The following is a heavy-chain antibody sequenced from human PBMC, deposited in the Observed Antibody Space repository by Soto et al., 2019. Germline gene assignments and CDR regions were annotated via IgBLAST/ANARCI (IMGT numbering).Heavy chain of an antibody. CDR1: GGSISSSRYY. D-gene: IGHD2-2*01. V-gene: IGHV4-39*01. J-gene: IGHJ5*02. CDR2: CFYSGST. CDR3: ALQPDTVLLTSATGWFDP. Sequence: PSETLSLTCTVSGGSISSSRYYWGWIRQPPGQGLEWIGSCFYSGSTYFNPSLKSRVTISVDTSKNQFSLKLTSVTAADTAVYYCALQPDTVLLTSATGWFDPWGQGTLVTVSS.